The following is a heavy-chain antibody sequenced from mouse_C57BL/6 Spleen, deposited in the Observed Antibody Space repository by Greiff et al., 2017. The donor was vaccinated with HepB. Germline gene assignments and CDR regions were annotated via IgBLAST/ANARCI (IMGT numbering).Heavy chain of an antibody. J-gene: IGHJ2*01. CDR3: ARVDYGSSDY. CDR2: INPNNGGT. D-gene: IGHD1-1*01. CDR1: GYTFTDYN. V-gene: IGHV1-18*01. Sequence: VQLKQSGPELVKPGASVKIPCKASGYTFTDYNMDWVKQSHGKSLEWIGDINPNNGGTIYNQKFKGKATLTVDKSSSTAYMELRSLTSEDTAVYYCARVDYGSSDYWGQGTTLTVSS.